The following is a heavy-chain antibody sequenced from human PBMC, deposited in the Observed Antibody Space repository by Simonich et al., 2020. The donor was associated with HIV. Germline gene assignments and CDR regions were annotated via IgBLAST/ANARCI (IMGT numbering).Heavy chain of an antibody. Sequence: EVQLVESGGGLVKPGGSLRLSCAASGFTFSSYSMNWVRQAPGRGLGWVSSIVSRITYIYYADSVKGRFTISRDNSKNTLYLQMNSLRAEDTAVYYCASGSSKEEYYYGMDVWGQGTTVTVSS. CDR3: ASGSSKEEYYYGMDV. V-gene: IGHV3-21*01. CDR1: GFTFSSYS. CDR2: IVSRITYI. D-gene: IGHD1-26*01. J-gene: IGHJ6*02.